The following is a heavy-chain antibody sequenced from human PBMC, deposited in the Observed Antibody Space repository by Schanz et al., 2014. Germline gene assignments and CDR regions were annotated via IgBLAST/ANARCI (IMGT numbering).Heavy chain of an antibody. V-gene: IGHV3-48*01. CDR2: VSSSSSYT. CDR1: GFTFSSYA. D-gene: IGHD3-3*01. J-gene: IGHJ4*02. Sequence: EVQLLESGGGLVQPGGSLRLSCAASGFTFSSYAMSWVRQAPGKGLEWVSYVSSSSSYTHYADSVKGRFTMSRDNAKNSVFLQMNSLRAEDTAVYYCVRDSFFAFDYWGQGTLVTVSS. CDR3: VRDSFFAFDY.